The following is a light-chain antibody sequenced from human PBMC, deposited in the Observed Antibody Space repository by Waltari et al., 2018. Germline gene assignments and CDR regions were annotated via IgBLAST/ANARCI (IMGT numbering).Light chain of an antibody. CDR1: QSVSRT. CDR2: GAS. CDR3: QHYVSLPAT. J-gene: IGKJ1*01. V-gene: IGKV3-20*01. Sequence: EIVLTQSPGTLSLSPGERATLSCRASQSVSRTLAWYQQKPGQAPRRLIDGASTRATGIPERFSGGGSGTDFSLTISRLEPEDCAVYYCQHYVSLPATFGQGTKVEIK.